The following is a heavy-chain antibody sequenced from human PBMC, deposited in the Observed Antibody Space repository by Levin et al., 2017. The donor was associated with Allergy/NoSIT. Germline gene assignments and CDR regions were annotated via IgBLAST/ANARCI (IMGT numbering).Heavy chain of an antibody. J-gene: IGHJ3*02. CDR2: INQDGSEK. D-gene: IGHD6-19*01. CDR3: ARPGYSSVWSHGHGFDI. V-gene: IGHV3-7*01. CDR1: GFTFSSYW. Sequence: GGSLRLSCAASGFTFSSYWMSWVRQAPGKGLEWVANINQDGSEKYYVDSVKSRFTISRDNAKNSLYLQMNSLRAEDTAVYYCARPGYSSVWSHGHGFDIWGQGTMVTVSS.